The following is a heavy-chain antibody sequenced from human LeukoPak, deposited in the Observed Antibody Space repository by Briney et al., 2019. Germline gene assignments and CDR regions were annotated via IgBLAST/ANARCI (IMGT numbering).Heavy chain of an antibody. V-gene: IGHV4-39*02. CDR3: ARDGGVAPHNWFDP. Sequence: PSETLSLTCTVSGGSITSSSHYWGWIRQPPGKGLQWLGLIYYDGSAYYNLSLKSRLTISIDTSKSQFSLQLSSVTAADTAVYYCARDGGVAPHNWFDPWGQGTLVTVSS. J-gene: IGHJ5*02. CDR2: IYYDGSA. CDR1: GGSITSSSHY. D-gene: IGHD2-8*02.